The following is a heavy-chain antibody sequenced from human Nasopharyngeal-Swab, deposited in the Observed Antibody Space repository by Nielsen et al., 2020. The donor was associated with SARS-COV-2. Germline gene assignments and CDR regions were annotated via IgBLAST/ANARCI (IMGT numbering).Heavy chain of an antibody. CDR1: GYTFSSYW. V-gene: IGHV5-51*01. CDR2: IYPSDSDT. Sequence: KVSCKASGYTFSSYWIAWVRQMPGKGLEWMGMIYPSDSDTRYSPYFQGQVTMSVDKSINTAYLHWSSLKASDTAMYYCARHGGFCSSTNCYGSWFDPWGQGTQVIVSS. J-gene: IGHJ5*02. D-gene: IGHD2-2*01. CDR3: ARHGGFCSSTNCYGSWFDP.